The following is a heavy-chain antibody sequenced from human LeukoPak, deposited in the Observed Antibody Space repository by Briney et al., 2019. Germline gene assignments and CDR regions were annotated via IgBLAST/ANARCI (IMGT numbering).Heavy chain of an antibody. J-gene: IGHJ6*03. D-gene: IGHD2-2*01. CDR2: ISSNGGST. Sequence: GGSLRLSCAASGFTFSSYAMHWVRQAPGKGLEYVSAISSNGGSTYYANSVRGRFTISRVNSKNTLYLQMCSLRAEDMAVYYCAGSGVVVPAAPGYYMDVWGKGTTVTVSS. CDR3: AGSGVVVPAAPGYYMDV. V-gene: IGHV3-64*01. CDR1: GFTFSSYA.